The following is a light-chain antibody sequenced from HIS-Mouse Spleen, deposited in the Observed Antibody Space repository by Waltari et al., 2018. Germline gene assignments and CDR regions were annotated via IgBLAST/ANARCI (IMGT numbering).Light chain of an antibody. CDR1: SSDVGSYNR. CDR3: SLYTSSSTPHVV. CDR2: EVS. Sequence: QSALTQPPSVSGSPGQSVTISCTGTSSDVGSYNRVSWYQQPPGTAPKLIIYEVSNRPSGVPDRFAGSKSCNTASLTISGLQAEDEADYYCSLYTSSSTPHVVFGGGTKLTVL. V-gene: IGLV2-18*01. J-gene: IGLJ2*01.